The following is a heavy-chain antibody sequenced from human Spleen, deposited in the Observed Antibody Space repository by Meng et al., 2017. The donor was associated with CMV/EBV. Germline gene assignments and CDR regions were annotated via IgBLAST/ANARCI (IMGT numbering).Heavy chain of an antibody. CDR2: TYYRSKWYY. CDR1: GDSVSSSAAA. Sequence: SGDSVSSSAAAWNWIRQSPSRGLEWLGRTYYRSKWYYDYALSVQSRITVYPDTYKNQFSLQLNSVTPEDTAVYYCARGGGSYYYFDYWGQGTLVTVSS. J-gene: IGHJ4*02. V-gene: IGHV6-1*01. D-gene: IGHD1-26*01. CDR3: ARGGGSYYYFDY.